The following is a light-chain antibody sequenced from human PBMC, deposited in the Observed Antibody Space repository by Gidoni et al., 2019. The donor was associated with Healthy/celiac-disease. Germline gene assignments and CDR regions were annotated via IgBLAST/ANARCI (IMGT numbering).Light chain of an antibody. CDR3: QQRYSTHRT. V-gene: IGKV1-39*01. J-gene: IGKJ1*01. Sequence: PSPLSAAVGDRAGINCRASQSMSSNLKWDTQKPGKAPKILIYAEASLQSGVPVRVSGRGAGTDVTLTNSGRQPEELATYYCQQRYSTHRTFXXXTKVESK. CDR1: QSMSSN. CDR2: AEA.